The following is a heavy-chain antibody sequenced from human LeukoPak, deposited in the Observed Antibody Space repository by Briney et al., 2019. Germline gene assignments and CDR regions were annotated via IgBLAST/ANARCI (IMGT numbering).Heavy chain of an antibody. V-gene: IGHV3-11*04. D-gene: IGHD3-22*01. CDR3: ARGRYYYDSRTLYYFDY. J-gene: IGHJ4*02. Sequence: KAGGSLRLSCAASGFTFSNAWMSWARQAPGKGLEWVSAISGSGGSTYYADSVKGRFTISRDNAKNSLYLQMNSLRAEDTAVYYCARGRYYYDSRTLYYFDYWGQGTLVTVSS. CDR1: GFTFSNAW. CDR2: ISGSGGST.